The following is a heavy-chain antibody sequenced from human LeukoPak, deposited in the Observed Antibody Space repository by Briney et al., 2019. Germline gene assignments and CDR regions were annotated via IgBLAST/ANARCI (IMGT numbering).Heavy chain of an antibody. V-gene: IGHV3-30*02. CDR2: IRYDVSNK. Sequence: PVGSLRLSCAASGFTFSSYGMDSVRQAPGKGLEWVAFIRYDVSNKYYADSVKGGFTIYRDNSKNTLYLQMNSLRAEDTAVYYCARRIQGMAPYYFDYWGQGTLVTVSS. CDR1: GFTFSSYG. J-gene: IGHJ4*02. D-gene: IGHD5-24*01. CDR3: ARRIQGMAPYYFDY.